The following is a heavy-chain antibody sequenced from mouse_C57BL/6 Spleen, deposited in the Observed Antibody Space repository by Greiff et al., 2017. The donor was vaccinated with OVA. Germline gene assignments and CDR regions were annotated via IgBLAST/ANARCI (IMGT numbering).Heavy chain of an antibody. Sequence: EVQLQQSGPELVKPGASVKISCKASGYSFTGYYMNWVKQSPEKSLEWIGEINPSTGGTTYTQKFKAKATLKVDKSSSTAYMQLKSLTSEDSSVYYCERTCVDYWGQGTSVTVSS. CDR1: GYSFTGYY. CDR3: ERTCVDY. V-gene: IGHV1-42*01. CDR2: INPSTGGT. J-gene: IGHJ4*01.